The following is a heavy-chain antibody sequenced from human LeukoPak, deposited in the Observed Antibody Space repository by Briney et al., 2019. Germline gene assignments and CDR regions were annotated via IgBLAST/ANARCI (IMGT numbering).Heavy chain of an antibody. J-gene: IGHJ4*02. CDR3: ARDGWFGEGSYFDY. CDR1: GGSFSGYY. CDR2: IYYSGST. D-gene: IGHD3-10*01. V-gene: IGHV4-59*01. Sequence: SETLSLTCAVYGGSFSGYYWSWIRQPPGKGLEWIGYIYYSGSTNYNPSLKSRVTISVDTSKNQFSLKLSSVTAADTAVYYCARDGWFGEGSYFDYWGQGTLVTVSS.